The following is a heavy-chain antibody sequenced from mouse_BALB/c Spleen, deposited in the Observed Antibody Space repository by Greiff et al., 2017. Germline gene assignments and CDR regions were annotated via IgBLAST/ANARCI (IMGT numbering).Heavy chain of an antibody. CDR3: ASEDYAMDY. J-gene: IGHJ4*01. Sequence: EVQLQQSGAELVRPGALVKLSCKASGFNIKDYYMHWVKQRPEQGLEWIGWIDPENGNTIYDPKFQGKASITADTSSNTAYLQLSSLTSEDTAVYYCASEDYAMDYWGQGTSVTVSS. CDR2: IDPENGNT. V-gene: IGHV14-1*02. CDR1: GFNIKDYY.